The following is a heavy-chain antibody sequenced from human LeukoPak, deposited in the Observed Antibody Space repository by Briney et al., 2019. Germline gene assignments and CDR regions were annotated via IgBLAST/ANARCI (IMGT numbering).Heavy chain of an antibody. CDR2: IYHSGST. CDR3: ARAPRAYCSGGSCYVDV. Sequence: SETLSLTCAVSGGSISSGGYSWSWIRQPPGKGLECIGYIYHSGSTYYNPSLKSRVTISVDRSKNQFSLKLSSVTAADTAVYYCARAPRAYCSGGSCYVDVWGQGTTVTVSS. V-gene: IGHV4-30-2*01. D-gene: IGHD2-15*01. CDR1: GGSISSGGYS. J-gene: IGHJ6*02.